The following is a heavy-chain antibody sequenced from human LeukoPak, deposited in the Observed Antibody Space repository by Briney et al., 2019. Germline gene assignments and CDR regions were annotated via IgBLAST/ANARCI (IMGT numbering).Heavy chain of an antibody. J-gene: IGHJ3*02. D-gene: IGHD6-13*01. CDR3: ARDPPSIAAAPLDI. CDR1: GYSFTRSG. CDR2: MNTYNDQT. Sequence: ASVKVSCTASGYSFTRSGISWVRQAPGQGLEWMAWMNTYNDQTNYAQKFQGRVTLTTDTSTSTAYMELRSLRSDDTAVYYCARDPPSIAAAPLDIWGQGTRVTVSS. V-gene: IGHV1-18*01.